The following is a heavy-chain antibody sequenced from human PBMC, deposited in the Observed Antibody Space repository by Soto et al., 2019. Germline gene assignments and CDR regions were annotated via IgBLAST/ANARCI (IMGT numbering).Heavy chain of an antibody. V-gene: IGHV3-23*01. D-gene: IGHD3-10*01. CDR1: GFTFSSYG. CDR2: ISASDGGA. Sequence: EVQLLESGGSLVQLGGSLRLSCAASGFTFSSYGMSWVRQAPEKGLEWVSGISASDGGAYYADSVKGRFTISRDNSENTLYLQMNSLRVEDTAVYYCAKDSDREYFQHWGQGTLVTVSS. J-gene: IGHJ1*01. CDR3: AKDSDREYFQH.